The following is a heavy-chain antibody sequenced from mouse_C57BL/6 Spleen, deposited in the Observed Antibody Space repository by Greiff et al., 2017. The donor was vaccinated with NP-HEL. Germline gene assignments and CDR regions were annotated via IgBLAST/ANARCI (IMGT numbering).Heavy chain of an antibody. Sequence: EVKLQESGPELVKPGASVKISCKASGYSFTDYNMNWVKQSNGKSLEWIGVINPNYGTTSYNQKFKGKATLTVDQSSSTAYMQLNSLTSEDSAVYYCARSITTVVARDFDYWGQGTTLTVSS. V-gene: IGHV1-39*01. CDR1: GYSFTDYN. J-gene: IGHJ2*01. CDR2: INPNYGTT. CDR3: ARSITTVVARDFDY. D-gene: IGHD1-1*01.